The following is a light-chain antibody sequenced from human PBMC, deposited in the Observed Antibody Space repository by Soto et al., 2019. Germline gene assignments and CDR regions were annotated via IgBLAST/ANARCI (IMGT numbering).Light chain of an antibody. CDR2: DAS. J-gene: IGKJ4*01. Sequence: IVLTQSPAILALSPGDRATLSCRASQSVSSSYLAWYQHKPGQAPRLLIYDASSRATGIPDRFSGGGSGTDFTLTISSLEPEDFAVYYCQQHTNWPLTFGGGTKVDIK. V-gene: IGKV3D-20*02. CDR1: QSVSSSY. CDR3: QQHTNWPLT.